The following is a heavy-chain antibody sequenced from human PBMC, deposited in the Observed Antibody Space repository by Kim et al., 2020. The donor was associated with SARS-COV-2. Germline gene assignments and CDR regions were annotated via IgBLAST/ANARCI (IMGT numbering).Heavy chain of an antibody. Sequence: ADSVKCRFTISRDNAKTSLYLQMNRLRAEDTASYHCARGNRQLVLGWFDPWGQGTLVTVSS. J-gene: IGHJ5*02. V-gene: IGHV3-20*01. D-gene: IGHD6-13*01. CDR3: ARGNRQLVLGWFDP.